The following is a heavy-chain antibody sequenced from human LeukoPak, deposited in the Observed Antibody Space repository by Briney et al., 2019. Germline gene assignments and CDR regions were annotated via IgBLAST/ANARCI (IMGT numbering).Heavy chain of an antibody. CDR1: GFTFSNYG. CDR2: ISYDGGNT. Sequence: GGSLRLSCAASGFTFSNYGMHWVRQAPGKGLEWVAVISYDGGNTYHADSVKGRFTISRDNSKNTLFLQMNSLRADDTAVYYCARSPFGGVIVIGDYWGQGTLATVSS. V-gene: IGHV3-30*03. CDR3: ARSPFGGVIVIGDY. J-gene: IGHJ4*02. D-gene: IGHD3-16*02.